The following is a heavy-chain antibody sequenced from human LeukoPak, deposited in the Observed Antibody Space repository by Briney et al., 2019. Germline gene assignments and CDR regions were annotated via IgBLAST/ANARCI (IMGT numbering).Heavy chain of an antibody. V-gene: IGHV6-1*01. CDR1: GHILSSNSAA. J-gene: IGHJ4*02. Sequence: SHTLSLTCAISGHILSSNSAAWHWIRQSPSRGLEWLGRTYYRSKWYNDYAVSVKSRITINPDTSKNQFALQLNSLTPEDTAVYYCARSGSSWYLLDYWGQGTLVTVSS. CDR3: ARSGSSWYLLDY. D-gene: IGHD6-13*01. CDR2: TYYRSKWYN.